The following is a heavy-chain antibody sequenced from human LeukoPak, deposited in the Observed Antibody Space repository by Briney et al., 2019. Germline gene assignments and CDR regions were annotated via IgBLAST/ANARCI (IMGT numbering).Heavy chain of an antibody. J-gene: IGHJ5*02. CDR1: GYTFTSYD. CDR2: MNPISGDT. Sequence: ASVKVSCKASGYTFTSYDVNWVRQATGQGLEWMGWMNPISGDTGYALKFQGRVTMSRNTSISTAYMELGSLRSEDTAVCYCARVPRRGERFDPWGQGTLVTVSS. V-gene: IGHV1-8*01. D-gene: IGHD3-10*01. CDR3: ARVPRRGERFDP.